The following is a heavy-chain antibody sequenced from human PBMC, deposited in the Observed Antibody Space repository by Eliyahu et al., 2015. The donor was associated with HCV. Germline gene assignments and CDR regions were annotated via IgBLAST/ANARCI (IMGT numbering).Heavy chain of an antibody. CDR2: ITGSGGTT. CDR1: GFXFXSHX. V-gene: IGHV3-23*01. CDR3: VNTYDILGGYSDDMDV. Sequence: EVQLLESGGGFVQPGGSLRLSCAASGFXFXSHXXEWVRQAPXKGLEWVSVITGSGGTTYYADSVKGRFTISRDNSKNTVYLQMNSLRVEDTAVYYCVNTYDILGGYSDDMDVWGQGTTVTVSS. J-gene: IGHJ6*02. D-gene: IGHD3-9*01.